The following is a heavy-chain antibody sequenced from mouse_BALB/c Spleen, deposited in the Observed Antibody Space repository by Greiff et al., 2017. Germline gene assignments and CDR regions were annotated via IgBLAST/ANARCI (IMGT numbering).Heavy chain of an antibody. D-gene: IGHD1-1*01. CDR2: INTNNGGT. V-gene: IGHV1-18*01. CDR1: GYSFTGYF. Sequence: EVQLQQSGPELVKPGASVKISCKASGYSFTGYFMNWVKQSHGKSLEWIGDINTNNGGTIYNQKFKGKATLTVDKSSSTAYMELRSLTSEDTAVYYCARGITTVVDSYWGQGTLVTVSA. CDR3: ARGITTVVDSY. J-gene: IGHJ3*01.